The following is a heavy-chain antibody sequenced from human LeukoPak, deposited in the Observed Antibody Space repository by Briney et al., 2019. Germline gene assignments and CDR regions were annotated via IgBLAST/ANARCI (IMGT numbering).Heavy chain of an antibody. CDR3: ARELVSLGTGYFDL. CDR2: ITGSSTWT. Sequence: GGSLRLSCEASGFTFGTYGMTWVRQAPGKGLEWVSGITGSSTWTYYADSVRGRFTISRDNSKNTLHLQMNNLTADDTAIYYCARELVSLGTGYFDLWGRGTLVTVSP. CDR1: GFTFGTYG. V-gene: IGHV3-23*01. D-gene: IGHD7-27*01. J-gene: IGHJ2*01.